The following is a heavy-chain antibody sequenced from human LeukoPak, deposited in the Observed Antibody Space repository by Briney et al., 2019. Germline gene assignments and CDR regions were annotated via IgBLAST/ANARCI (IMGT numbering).Heavy chain of an antibody. CDR2: IHSGGTT. J-gene: IGHJ4*02. CDR1: GFTVSSNY. V-gene: IGHV3-53*01. D-gene: IGHD2-2*01. CDR3: ARGSSRAFDY. Sequence: GSLRLSCAASGFTVSSNYMSWVRQAPGKGLEWVSVIHSGGTTNHADSVKGRFTVSRDNSKNTLYLQMNSLRAEDTAVYFCARGSSRAFDYWGQGTLVTVSS.